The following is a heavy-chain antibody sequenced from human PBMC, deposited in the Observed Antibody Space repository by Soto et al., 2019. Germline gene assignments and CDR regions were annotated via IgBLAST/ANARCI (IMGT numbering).Heavy chain of an antibody. V-gene: IGHV1-69*06. D-gene: IGHD3-22*01. Sequence: ASVKVSCKASGGTFSSYAISWVRQAPGQGLERMGGIIPIFGTANYAQKFQGRVMITADKSTSTAYMELSSLRSEDTAVYYCAIDSSGSDDAFDIWGQGTMVTVSS. CDR1: GGTFSSYA. J-gene: IGHJ3*02. CDR2: IIPIFGTA. CDR3: AIDSSGSDDAFDI.